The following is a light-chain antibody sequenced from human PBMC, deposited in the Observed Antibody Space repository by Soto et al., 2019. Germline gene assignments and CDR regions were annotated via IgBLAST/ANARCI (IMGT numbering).Light chain of an antibody. CDR3: QQYYSYPRT. J-gene: IGKJ1*01. CDR1: QGISSY. V-gene: IGKV1-8*01. Sequence: IQMTQSASSLSASTGDRVTITFRASQGISSYLAWYQQKPGKAPKLLIYAASTLQSGVPSRFSGSGSGTDFTLTISCLQSEDFATYYCQQYYSYPRTFGQGTKVDIK. CDR2: AAS.